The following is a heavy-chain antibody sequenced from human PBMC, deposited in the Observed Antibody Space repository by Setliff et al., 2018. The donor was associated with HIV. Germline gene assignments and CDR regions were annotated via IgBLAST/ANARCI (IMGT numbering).Heavy chain of an antibody. V-gene: IGHV4-4*08. Sequence: SETLSLTCTVSGGSISSYYWSWIRQPPGKGLEWIGYIYTSGSANFNPSLKSRATISLDTSKNQFSLKLSSVTAADTAVYYCARWNFMTTVTSDYWGQGTLVTVSS. CDR2: IYTSGSA. J-gene: IGHJ4*02. D-gene: IGHD4-4*01. CDR1: GGSISSYY. CDR3: ARWNFMTTVTSDY.